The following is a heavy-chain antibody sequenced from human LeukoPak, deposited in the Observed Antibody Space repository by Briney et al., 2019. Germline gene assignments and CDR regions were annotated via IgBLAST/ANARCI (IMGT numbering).Heavy chain of an antibody. CDR2: IRPDGSGK. Sequence: PGGSLRLSCAASGFAFRSYWMIWVRQAPGKGLEWVANIRPDGSGKNYVDSVKGRFTISRDNANNALFLQMKGLRVEDTAVYYCSSQPAVLDLDCWGQGALVTVSS. J-gene: IGHJ4*02. V-gene: IGHV3-7*01. CDR3: SSQPAVLDLDC. CDR1: GFAFRSYW. D-gene: IGHD2/OR15-2a*01.